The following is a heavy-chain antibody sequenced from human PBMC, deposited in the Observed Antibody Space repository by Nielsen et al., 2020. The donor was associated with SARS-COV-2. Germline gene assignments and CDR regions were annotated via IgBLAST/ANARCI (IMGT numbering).Heavy chain of an antibody. V-gene: IGHV4-61*01. CDR2: IYYSGST. J-gene: IGHJ4*02. D-gene: IGHD5-12*01. CDR1: GGSVSSGSYY. CDR3: ARGRKWLRFHHHPETTYYFDY. Sequence: SETLSLTCTVSGGSVSSGSYYWSWIRQPPGKGLEWIGYIYYSGSTNYNPSLKSRVTISVDTSKNQFSLKLSSVTAADTAVYYCARGRKWLRFHHHPETTYYFDYWGQGTLVTVSS.